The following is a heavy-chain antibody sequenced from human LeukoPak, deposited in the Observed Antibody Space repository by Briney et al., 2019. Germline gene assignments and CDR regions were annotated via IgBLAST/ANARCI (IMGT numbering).Heavy chain of an antibody. CDR3: ARGAVYYGAGSYFDY. V-gene: IGHV4-61*03. D-gene: IGHD3-10*01. CDR2: IYYDDST. CDR1: GGSVSSGNYY. J-gene: IGHJ4*02. Sequence: SETLSLTCTVSGGSVSSGNYYWTWIRQPPGKGLEWIGHIYYDDSTTYNPSLKSRVNISADMSKNHFSLKLSSVTAADTAVYWCARGAVYYGAGSYFDYWGQGTLSPSP.